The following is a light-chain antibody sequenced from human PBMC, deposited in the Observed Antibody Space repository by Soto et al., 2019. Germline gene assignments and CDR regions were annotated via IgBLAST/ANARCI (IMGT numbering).Light chain of an antibody. CDR2: DAS. Sequence: EIVMTQSPATLSVSPGERATLSCRASQSVSSNLAWYQQKPGQAPRLLIYDASTRATGIPARLSGSGSGTELNLTISSLQSEDFEVYYCQQYNNWPYTFGQGTKLEIK. CDR1: QSVSSN. CDR3: QQYNNWPYT. J-gene: IGKJ2*01. V-gene: IGKV3-15*01.